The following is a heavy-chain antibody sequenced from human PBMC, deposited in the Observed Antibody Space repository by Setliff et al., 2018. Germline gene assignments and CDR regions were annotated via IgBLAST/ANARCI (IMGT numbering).Heavy chain of an antibody. D-gene: IGHD2-15*01. CDR3: ARGHCSSGECPNYFDP. CDR1: GGSISSSSYY. J-gene: IGHJ5*02. V-gene: IGHV4-39*07. CDR2: IYYSGST. Sequence: SETLSLTCTVSGGSISSSSYYWGWIRQPPGKGLEWIGSIYYSGSTYYNPSLKSRVTISVDTSKNQFSLKINSVTAADTAVYYCARGHCSSGECPNYFDPWGQGTQVTVSS.